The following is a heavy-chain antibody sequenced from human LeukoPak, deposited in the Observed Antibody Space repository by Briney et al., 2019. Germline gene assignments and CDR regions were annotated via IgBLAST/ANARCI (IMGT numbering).Heavy chain of an antibody. V-gene: IGHV3-23*01. D-gene: IGHD2-2*02. J-gene: IGHJ4*02. Sequence: PGGSLRLSCAASGFTFSSYAMSWVRQAPGKGLEWVSAISGSGGSTYFADSVKGRFTISRDNSKNTLYLQMNSLRAEDTAVYYCASTRIVVVPAAISYDYWGQGTLVTVSS. CDR2: ISGSGGST. CDR1: GFTFSSYA. CDR3: ASTRIVVVPAAISYDY.